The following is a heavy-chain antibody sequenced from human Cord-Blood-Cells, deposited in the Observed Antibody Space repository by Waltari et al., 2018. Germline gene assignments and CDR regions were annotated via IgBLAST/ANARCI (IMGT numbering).Heavy chain of an antibody. Sequence: QVQLQQWGAGLLKPSETLSLTCAVYGGSSSGYYWSWIRQPPGKGLEWIGEINHSGSTNDNPSLKSRVTRSVDTSKNQFSLKLSSVTAADTAVYYCARGTVLGITIFGVVINWFDPWGQGTLVTVSS. D-gene: IGHD3-3*01. CDR3: ARGTVLGITIFGVVINWFDP. J-gene: IGHJ5*02. CDR1: GGSSSGYY. V-gene: IGHV4-34*01. CDR2: INHSGST.